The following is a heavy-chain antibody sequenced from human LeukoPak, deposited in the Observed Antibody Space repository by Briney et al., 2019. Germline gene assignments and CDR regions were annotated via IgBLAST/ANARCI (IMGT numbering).Heavy chain of an antibody. CDR2: IYTSGST. J-gene: IGHJ6*03. D-gene: IGHD2-2*01. CDR1: GGSISSYY. V-gene: IGHV4-4*07. CDR3: ARLSSTSSPRRNSYGSGYYYYMDV. Sequence: SETLSLTCTVSGGSISSYYWSWIRQPAGKGLEWIGRIYTSGSTNYNPSLKSGVTMSVDTSKNQFSLKLSPVTAADTAVYYCARLSSTSSPRRNSYGSGYYYYMDVWGKGTTVTVSS.